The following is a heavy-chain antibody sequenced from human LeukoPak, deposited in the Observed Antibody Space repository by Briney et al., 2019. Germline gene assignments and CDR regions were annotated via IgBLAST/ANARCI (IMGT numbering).Heavy chain of an antibody. CDR3: ARGAGYFDH. D-gene: IGHD6-13*01. CDR1: GGSISSGDYY. Sequence: SETLSLTCTVSGGSISSGDYYWSWIRQPPGKGLEWIGYIYYSGSTNYNPSLKSRVTISVETSKNQFSLRLSSVTAADTAVYYCARGAGYFDHWGQGTLVIVSS. V-gene: IGHV4-61*08. J-gene: IGHJ4*02. CDR2: IYYSGST.